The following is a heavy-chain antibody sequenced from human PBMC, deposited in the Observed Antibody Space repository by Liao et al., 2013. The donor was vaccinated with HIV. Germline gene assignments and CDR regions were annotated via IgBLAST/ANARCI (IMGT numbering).Heavy chain of an antibody. CDR3: ARGDYYYKYMDV. D-gene: IGHD3-16*01. CDR2: IHTSGST. J-gene: IGHJ6*03. V-gene: IGHV4-61*02. Sequence: QVQLQESGPGLVKSSQTLSLTCSVSGGSMSSGSYYWTWIRQPAGKGLEWIGRIHTSGSTNYNPSLKSRVTISVDTSKNQLSLKLRSVTAADTAVYYCARGDYYYKYMDVWGRGTTVTVSS. CDR1: GGSMSSGSYY.